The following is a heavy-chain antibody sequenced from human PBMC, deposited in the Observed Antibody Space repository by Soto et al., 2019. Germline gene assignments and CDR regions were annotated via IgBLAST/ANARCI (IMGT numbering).Heavy chain of an antibody. CDR1: GYTVTSYG. V-gene: IGHV1-18*04. CDR3: ARAHYFGDQFDY. Sequence: ASVKVCCKASGYTVTSYGISWVRQAPGQGLGWMGWISAYNGNTNYAQKLQGRVTMTTDPSTSTASMELRSLRPDDAAVHYCARAHYFGDQFDYWRQVTLVTVSS. D-gene: IGHD3-10*01. CDR2: ISAYNGNT. J-gene: IGHJ4*02.